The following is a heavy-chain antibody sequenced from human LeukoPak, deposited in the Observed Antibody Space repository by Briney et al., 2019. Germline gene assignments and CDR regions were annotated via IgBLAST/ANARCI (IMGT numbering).Heavy chain of an antibody. CDR1: GFTLSSYG. V-gene: IGHV3-33*01. CDR2: IWYDGSNK. J-gene: IGHJ6*02. D-gene: IGHD2-2*02. Sequence: GGSLRLSCAASGFTLSSYGMHWVRQAPGKGLEWVAVIWYDGSNKYYADSVKGRFTISRDNSKNTLYLQMNSLRAEDTAVYYCARMTYCSSTSCYSYYGMDVWGQGTTVTVSS. CDR3: ARMTYCSSTSCYSYYGMDV.